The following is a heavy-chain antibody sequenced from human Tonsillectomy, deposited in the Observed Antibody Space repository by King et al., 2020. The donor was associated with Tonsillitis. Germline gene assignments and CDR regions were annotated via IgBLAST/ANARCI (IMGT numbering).Heavy chain of an antibody. D-gene: IGHD3-10*01. V-gene: IGHV3-11*05. CDR2: ISSSSSYT. J-gene: IGHJ6*03. Sequence: VQLVESGGGLVKPGESLRLSCAASGFTLSDYYMTWIRQAPGKGLEWVSYISSSSSYTNYADSVKGRFTISRDNARNTLYLQMNSLRAEDTAVYYCARVGGSGSYLYYMDVWGKGTTVTVSS. CDR1: GFTLSDYY. CDR3: ARVGGSGSYLYYMDV.